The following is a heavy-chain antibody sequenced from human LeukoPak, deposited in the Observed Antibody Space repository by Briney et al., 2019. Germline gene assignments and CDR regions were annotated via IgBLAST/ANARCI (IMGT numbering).Heavy chain of an antibody. V-gene: IGHV3-21*01. CDR3: ARDRSIDSSGYYYVVCPFDY. CDR2: ISSSSSYI. J-gene: IGHJ4*02. D-gene: IGHD3-22*01. Sequence: GGSLRLSCAASGFTFSSYEMNWVRQAPGKGLEWVSSISSSSSYIYYADSVKGRFTFSRDNAKNSLYLQMNSLRAEDTAVYYCARDRSIDSSGYYYVVCPFDYWGQGTLVTVSS. CDR1: GFTFSSYE.